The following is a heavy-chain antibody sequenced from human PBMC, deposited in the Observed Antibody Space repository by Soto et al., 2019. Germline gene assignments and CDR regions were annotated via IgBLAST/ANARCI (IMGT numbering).Heavy chain of an antibody. D-gene: IGHD2-2*02. CDR1: GFAFSSNS. CDR3: TREVHTANY. V-gene: IGHV3-48*02. J-gene: IGHJ4*02. CDR2: IDSRSGTI. Sequence: SLRLSCAASGFAFSSNSMNWVRQAPGKGLEWVSYIDSRSGTIYYADSVKGRFTISRDNAKSSLYLQMNSLRDEDTAVYYCTREVHTANYWGQGTLVTVSS.